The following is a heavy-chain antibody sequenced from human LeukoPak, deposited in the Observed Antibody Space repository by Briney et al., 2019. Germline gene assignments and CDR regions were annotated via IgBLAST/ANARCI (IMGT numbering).Heavy chain of an antibody. V-gene: IGHV3-21*01. D-gene: IGHD2-2*01. Sequence: PGGSLRLSCAASGFTFSSYSMNWVRQAPGKGLEWVSSISSSSSYIYYADSVKGRFTISRDNAKNSLYLQMNSLRAEDTAVYFCARKDCSFTSCYHVDHWGQGTLVTVSS. CDR1: GFTFSSYS. J-gene: IGHJ4*02. CDR3: ARKDCSFTSCYHVDH. CDR2: ISSSSSYI.